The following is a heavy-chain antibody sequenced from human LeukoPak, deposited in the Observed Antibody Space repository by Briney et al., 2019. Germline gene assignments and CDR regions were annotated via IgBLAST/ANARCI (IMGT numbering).Heavy chain of an antibody. D-gene: IGHD3-9*01. Sequence: PGGSLRLSCAVSGFTFSYYWMHWVCQTPGKGPMWVSRINGDGTGTNYADSVKGRFTISRDNAKNTLYLQMNSLRAEDTAVYYCTRDFDAATGYWGHGTLVTVSS. CDR2: INGDGTGT. CDR1: GFTFSYYW. V-gene: IGHV3-74*01. J-gene: IGHJ4*01. CDR3: TRDFDAATGY.